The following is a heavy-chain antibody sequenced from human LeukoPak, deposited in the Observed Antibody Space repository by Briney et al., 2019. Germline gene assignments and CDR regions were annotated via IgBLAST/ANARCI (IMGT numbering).Heavy chain of an antibody. CDR2: TYTSGST. CDR1: GGSISSGDYY. D-gene: IGHD3-22*01. Sequence: SQTLSLTCTVSGGSISSGDYYWSWIRQPPGKGLEWIGRTYTSGSTNYNPSLKSRVTISVDTSKNQFSLKLSSVTAADTAVYYCARGPQPTTYYYDSSGYYGWFDPWGQGTLVTVSS. J-gene: IGHJ5*02. V-gene: IGHV4-61*02. CDR3: ARGPQPTTYYYDSSGYYGWFDP.